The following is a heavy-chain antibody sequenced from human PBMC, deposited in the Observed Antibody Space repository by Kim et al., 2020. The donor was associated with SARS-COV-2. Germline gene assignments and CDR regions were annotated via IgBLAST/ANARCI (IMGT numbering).Heavy chain of an antibody. J-gene: IGHJ4*02. Sequence: RFTLSRDNSKNTLYLQMNSLRAEDTAVYYCAKALLGEGVRRWLQLTYFDYWGQGTLATVSS. V-gene: IGHV3-23*01. CDR3: AKALLGEGVRRWLQLTYFDY. D-gene: IGHD5-12*01.